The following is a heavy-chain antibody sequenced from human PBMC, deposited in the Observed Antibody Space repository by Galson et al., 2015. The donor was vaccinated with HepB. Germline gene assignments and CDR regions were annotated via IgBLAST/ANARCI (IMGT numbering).Heavy chain of an antibody. CDR3: AKDLMRGANFRYFDL. V-gene: IGHV3-23*01. Sequence: SLRLSCAASGFTFSSYAMSWVRQAPGKGLEWVSAISGSGGSTYYADSVKGRFTISRDNSTNTLYLQMNSLRAEDTAVYYCAKDLMRGANFRYFDLWGRGTLVTVSS. CDR1: GFTFSSYA. CDR2: ISGSGGST. J-gene: IGHJ2*01. D-gene: IGHD1-26*01.